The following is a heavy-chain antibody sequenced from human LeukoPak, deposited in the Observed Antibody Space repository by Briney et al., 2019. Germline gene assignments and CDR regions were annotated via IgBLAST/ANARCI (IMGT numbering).Heavy chain of an antibody. J-gene: IGHJ5*02. V-gene: IGHV1-18*01. CDR2: ISAFNGNT. D-gene: IGHD3-10*01. CDR1: GYTFTSYG. Sequence: ASVKVSCKASGYTFTSYGISWVRQAPGQGLEWMGWISAFNGNTNYAQKPQGRVTMTTDTSTSTAYMELRSLRSDDTAVYYCAQIPGQKYYYGSGSLDPWGQGTLVTVSS. CDR3: AQIPGQKYYYGSGSLDP.